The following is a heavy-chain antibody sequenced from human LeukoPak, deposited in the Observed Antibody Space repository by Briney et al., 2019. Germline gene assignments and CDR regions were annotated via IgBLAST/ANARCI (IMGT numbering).Heavy chain of an antibody. CDR3: ARGSDILTGYYSY. D-gene: IGHD3-9*01. CDR1: GFTFRSYE. Sequence: GGSLRLSCAASGFTFRSYEMNWVRQAPGKGLEWVSYISSGGSTIYYADSVKGRFTISRDNAKNSLYLQMNSLRAEDTAVYYCARGSDILTGYYSYWGQGTLVAVSS. J-gene: IGHJ4*02. V-gene: IGHV3-48*03. CDR2: ISSGGSTI.